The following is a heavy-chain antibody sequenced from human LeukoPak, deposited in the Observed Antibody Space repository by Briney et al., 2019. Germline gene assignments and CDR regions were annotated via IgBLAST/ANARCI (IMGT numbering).Heavy chain of an antibody. V-gene: IGHV4-59*01. CDR2: VYYNGSA. Sequence: SETLSLTCTVSGDSNNYYYWSWIRQSPGKGLEWIGYVYYNGSAKYNPSLKSRVTISVDMSKNQFSLKVSSVTAADTAIYYCARKGGHFDYWGQGTLVTVSS. J-gene: IGHJ4*02. CDR3: ARKGGHFDY. D-gene: IGHD2-15*01. CDR1: GDSNNYYY.